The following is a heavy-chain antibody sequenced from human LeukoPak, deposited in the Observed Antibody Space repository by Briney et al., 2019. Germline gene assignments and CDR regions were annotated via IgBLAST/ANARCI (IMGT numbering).Heavy chain of an antibody. CDR1: GFTFSSYE. D-gene: IGHD3-22*01. J-gene: IGHJ1*01. V-gene: IGHV3-48*03. CDR2: ISSRGSST. Sequence: GGSLRLSCAASGFTFSSYEVNWVRQAPGKGLEWVSYISSRGSSTFYADSVKGRFTISRDNTKSSLYLQMNSLRAEDTGVYYCASRSSGRYLEYFQHWGQGTLVTVSS. CDR3: ASRSSGRYLEYFQH.